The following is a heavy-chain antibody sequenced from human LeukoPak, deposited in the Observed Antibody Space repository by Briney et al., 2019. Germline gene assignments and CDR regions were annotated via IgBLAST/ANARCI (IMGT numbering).Heavy chain of an antibody. CDR3: AKVWGVGAIDY. CDR2: ISSSGGST. J-gene: IGHJ4*02. CDR1: GFTFSSYA. V-gene: IGHV3-23*01. D-gene: IGHD1-26*01. Sequence: GGSLRLSCAASGFTFSSYAMSWVRQAPGKGLQWVSSISSSGGSTYYADSVKGRFTISRDNSKNTLYLQMNSLRAEDTAVYYCAKVWGVGAIDYWGQGTLVTVSS.